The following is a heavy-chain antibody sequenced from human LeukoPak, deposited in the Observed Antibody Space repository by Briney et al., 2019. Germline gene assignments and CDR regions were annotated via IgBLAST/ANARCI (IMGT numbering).Heavy chain of an antibody. Sequence: GGSLRLSCAASGFTFSDHYMSGIRQAPGKGLEWVSYISSSVSYTNYADSVKGRFTISRDNAKKSLYLQMNSLRAEDTAVYYCARVNVDTAMAPIDYWGQGTLVTVSS. J-gene: IGHJ4*02. CDR3: ARVNVDTAMAPIDY. CDR1: GFTFSDHY. CDR2: ISSSVSYT. D-gene: IGHD5-18*01. V-gene: IGHV3-11*05.